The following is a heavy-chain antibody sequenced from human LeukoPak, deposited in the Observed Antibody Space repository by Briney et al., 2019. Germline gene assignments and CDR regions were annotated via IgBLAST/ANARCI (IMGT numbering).Heavy chain of an antibody. CDR2: IWYDGSNK. Sequence: PGGSLRLSCAASGFTFSSYGMHWVRQAPGKGLEWVAVIWYDGSNKYYADSVKGRFTISRDNSKNTLYLQMNSLRAEDTAVYYCASVDSHGPFEYFQHWGQGTLVTVSS. CDR1: GFTFSSYG. V-gene: IGHV3-33*01. CDR3: ASVDSHGPFEYFQH. D-gene: IGHD3-9*01. J-gene: IGHJ1*01.